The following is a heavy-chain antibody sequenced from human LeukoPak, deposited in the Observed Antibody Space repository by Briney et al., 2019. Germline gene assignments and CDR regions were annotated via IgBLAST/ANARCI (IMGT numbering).Heavy chain of an antibody. J-gene: IGHJ4*02. D-gene: IGHD6-19*01. CDR2: VNDGGDNT. Sequence: GGSLRLSCSASGFTFSSYAMSWVRQAPGKGLEWVSSVNDGGDNTYYADYLRGRFTVSRDNCRNTLWLQMNSLRAEDTAIYYCAKARGTTGWLPYFDYWGQGALVTVSS. CDR1: GFTFSSYA. V-gene: IGHV3-23*01. CDR3: AKARGTTGWLPYFDY.